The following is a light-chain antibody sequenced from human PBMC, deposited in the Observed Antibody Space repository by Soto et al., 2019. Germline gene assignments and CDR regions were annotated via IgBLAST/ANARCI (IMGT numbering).Light chain of an antibody. V-gene: IGLV1-51*01. CDR2: DND. Sequence: QSVLTQRPSVSAAPGQKVTISCSGSNSNIGNNGVSWYQQLPGTAPKLLIFDNDKRPSGIPDRFSGSKSGTSGTLGITGLQTGDEADYYCGTWDSGLRAVVFGGGTKVTVL. CDR3: GTWDSGLRAVV. J-gene: IGLJ2*01. CDR1: NSNIGNNG.